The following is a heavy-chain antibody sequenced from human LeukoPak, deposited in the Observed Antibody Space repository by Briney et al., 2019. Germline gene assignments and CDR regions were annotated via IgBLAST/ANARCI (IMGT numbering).Heavy chain of an antibody. V-gene: IGHV3-15*01. D-gene: IGHD7-27*01. Sequence: GGSLRLSRASSGFTLRNSWMSCVRQAPGKGLEGGGRIKSKTDGGTRDDAAAVKGGFTISRDESKNTLYLQMNSLKHEDTAVYYCTLGILDYYYYMDVWGKGTTVTVSS. CDR3: TLGILDYYYYMDV. J-gene: IGHJ6*03. CDR1: GFTLRNSW. CDR2: IKSKTDGGTR.